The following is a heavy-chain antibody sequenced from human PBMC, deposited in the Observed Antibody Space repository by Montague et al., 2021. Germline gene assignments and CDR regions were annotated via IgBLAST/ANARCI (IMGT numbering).Heavy chain of an antibody. CDR2: IYYSGNS. J-gene: IGHJ5*02. Sequence: SETLSLTCTVSGAPITSNIYYWVWIRQSPGKGLEWIGSIYYSGNSFYQPSLKSRITMAVDTSKNQFSLKLSSVTAADTAIYYCARVFSSWYVGWFDPWGQGILVTVSS. D-gene: IGHD6-13*01. CDR1: GAPITSNIYY. V-gene: IGHV4-39*07. CDR3: ARVFSSWYVGWFDP.